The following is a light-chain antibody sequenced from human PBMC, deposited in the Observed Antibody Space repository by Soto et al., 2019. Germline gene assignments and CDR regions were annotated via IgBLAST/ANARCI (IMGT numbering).Light chain of an antibody. CDR1: SSDVGRYDY. J-gene: IGLJ1*01. Sequence: QSALTQPASVSGSPGQSITLSCTGTSSDVGRYDYVSWYQQHPGKAPKLIIYDVTERPAGVPDRFSGSKSGNTASLTISGLQAEDEADYSCCSFAGSFSYVFGGGTKVTVL. CDR2: DVT. V-gene: IGLV2-11*01. CDR3: CSFAGSFSYV.